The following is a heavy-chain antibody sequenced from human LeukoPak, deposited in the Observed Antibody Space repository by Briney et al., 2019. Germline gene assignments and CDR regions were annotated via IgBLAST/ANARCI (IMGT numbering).Heavy chain of an antibody. V-gene: IGHV1-2*02. D-gene: IGHD1-26*01. CDR2: INPNSGAT. CDR1: GYTFTGYF. CDR3: ARLELRRNYYYSYYMDV. Sequence: ASVKVSCKASGYTFTGYFIHWVRQAPGQGLEWLGWINPNSGATRYVQTFQGRVILTTDTSIGTAYMELSSLTPDARAVYYCARLELRRNYYYSYYMDVWGKGTTVTVFS. J-gene: IGHJ6*03.